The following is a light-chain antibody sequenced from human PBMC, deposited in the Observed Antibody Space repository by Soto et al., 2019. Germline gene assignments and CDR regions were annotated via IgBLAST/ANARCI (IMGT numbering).Light chain of an antibody. CDR2: KAS. J-gene: IGKJ1*01. CDR3: QHYKSYSAA. Sequence: DIQMTHSTSTLSGSVGDRVTITCRASQNIRSSLAWYQQIPGKAPIFLIYKASTLKSGVPSRFSGSGSGKEFTLTISSLQPDDFATYYCQHYKSYSAAVGQGTKVDIK. CDR1: QNIRSS. V-gene: IGKV1-5*03.